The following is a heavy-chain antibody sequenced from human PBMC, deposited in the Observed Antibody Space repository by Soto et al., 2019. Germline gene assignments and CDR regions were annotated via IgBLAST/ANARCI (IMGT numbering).Heavy chain of an antibody. D-gene: IGHD1-1*01. Sequence: PSETLSLTCTVSGGSISSSSYYWGWIRQPPGKGLEWIGSIYYSGSTYYNPSLKSRVTISVDTSENQFSLKLSSVTAADTAVYYCVRDGTKTLRDWFDPWGQGISVTVSS. J-gene: IGHJ5*02. CDR1: GGSISSSSYY. CDR3: VRDGTKTLRDWFDP. V-gene: IGHV4-39*07. CDR2: IYYSGST.